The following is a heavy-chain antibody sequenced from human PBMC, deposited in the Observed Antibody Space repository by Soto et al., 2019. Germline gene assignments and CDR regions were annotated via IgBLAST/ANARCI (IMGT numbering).Heavy chain of an antibody. CDR2: ISYDGSNK. CDR3: TKDLYIVVVPAATFDY. D-gene: IGHD2-2*01. Sequence: PGGSLRLSCAASGFTFSSYGMHWVRQAPGKGLEWVAVISYDGSNKYYADSVKGRFTISRDNSKNTLYLQMNSLRAEDTVVYYCTKDLYIVVVPAATFDYWGQGTLVTVSS. V-gene: IGHV3-30*18. CDR1: GFTFSSYG. J-gene: IGHJ4*02.